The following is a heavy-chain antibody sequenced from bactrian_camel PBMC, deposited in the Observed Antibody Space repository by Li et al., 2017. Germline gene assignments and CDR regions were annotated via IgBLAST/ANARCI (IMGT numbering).Heavy chain of an antibody. Sequence: LVESGGGLVQPGGSLRLSCAASGFTFSRYGMDWVRQAPGKGLEWVSSVNSGGVNTYYTDSVKGRFTISRDNAKNTVYLQLNSLKTEDMAMYYCAKGGGIWYPYEYDYWGQGTQVTVS. V-gene: IGHV3S1*01. J-gene: IGHJ4*01. CDR1: GFTFSRYG. CDR2: VNSGGVNT. CDR3: AKGGGIWYPYEYDY. D-gene: IGHD2*01.